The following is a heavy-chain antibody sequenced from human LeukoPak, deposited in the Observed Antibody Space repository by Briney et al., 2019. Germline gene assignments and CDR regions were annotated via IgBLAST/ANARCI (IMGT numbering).Heavy chain of an antibody. CDR3: AKTTAGCSSGRYPGWPIDY. CDR2: ISGSGGDT. V-gene: IGHV3-23*01. D-gene: IGHD6-19*01. J-gene: IGHJ4*02. Sequence: GGSLRLSCAASGFTFRSYAIYWVRQAPGKGLEWVSGISGSGGDTYFADSVKGRFTISRDNSENTVFLQMDSLRAEDTAVYYCAKTTAGCSSGRYPGWPIDYWGQGTLVTVSS. CDR1: GFTFRSYA.